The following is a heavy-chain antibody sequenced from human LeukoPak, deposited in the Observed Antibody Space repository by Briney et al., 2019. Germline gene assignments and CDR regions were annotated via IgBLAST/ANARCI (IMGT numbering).Heavy chain of an antibody. D-gene: IGHD1-26*01. CDR1: GFTFSNYS. CDR3: ARVRGAGLQYYYMDV. V-gene: IGHV3-48*01. J-gene: IGHJ6*03. Sequence: GRSLRLSCAASGFTFSNYSMGWVRQAPGKGLEWVSYITTRSAIYYADSVKGRFTISRDNAKDSLYLQMNSLRADDTAVYYCARVRGAGLQYYYMDVWGKGTTVTVSS. CDR2: ITTRSAI.